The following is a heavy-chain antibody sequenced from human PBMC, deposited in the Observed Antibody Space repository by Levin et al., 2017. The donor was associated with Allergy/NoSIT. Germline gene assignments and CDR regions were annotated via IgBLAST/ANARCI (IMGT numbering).Heavy chain of an antibody. CDR2: ISGNSDNI. D-gene: IGHD3-16*01. Sequence: GGSLRLSCAASGFIFDHYAMHWVRQVPGQGLEWVSGISGNSDNIGYADSVKGRFSISRDNAKNSLSLQMNSLRPEDTALYHCVRDTSTVGSRTNFGMDVWGQGTSVTVSS. CDR3: VRDTSTVGSRTNFGMDV. CDR1: GFIFDHYA. V-gene: IGHV3-9*01. J-gene: IGHJ6*02.